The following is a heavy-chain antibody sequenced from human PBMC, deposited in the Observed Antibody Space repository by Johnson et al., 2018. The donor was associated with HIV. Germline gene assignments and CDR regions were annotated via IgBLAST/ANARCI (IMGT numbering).Heavy chain of an antibody. D-gene: IGHD2-8*02. Sequence: VQLVESGGGLVQPGGSLRLSCAASGFSISSNYMSWIRQAPGKGLEWVSVIYRAGSTYYADSVKDRFTISRDISKNTLYLQMNSLRAEDTALYYCARGGYCTGGVCLGDAFDIWGQGTMVTVSS. J-gene: IGHJ3*02. CDR1: GFSISSNY. CDR3: ARGGYCTGGVCLGDAFDI. V-gene: IGHV3-66*01. CDR2: IYRAGST.